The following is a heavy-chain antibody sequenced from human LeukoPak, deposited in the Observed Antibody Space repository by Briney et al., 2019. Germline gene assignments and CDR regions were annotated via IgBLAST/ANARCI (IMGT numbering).Heavy chain of an antibody. CDR3: ARAKVLMVYAKYNWFDP. V-gene: IGHV1-69*05. D-gene: IGHD2-8*01. Sequence: GSSVKVSCKASGGTFSSYAISWVRQAPGQGLEWMGGIIPIFGTANYAQKFQGRVTITRDESTSTAYMVLSRLRSEDTAVYYCARAKVLMVYAKYNWFDPWGQGTLVTVSS. J-gene: IGHJ5*02. CDR1: GGTFSSYA. CDR2: IIPIFGTA.